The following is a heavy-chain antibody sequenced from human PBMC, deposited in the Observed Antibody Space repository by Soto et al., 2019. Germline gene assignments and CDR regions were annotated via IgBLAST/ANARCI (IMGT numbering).Heavy chain of an antibody. CDR1: GFTFSSYG. CDR3: ATGYCSGGSCSGFDY. Sequence: QVQLVESGGGVVQPGRSLRLSCAASGFTFSSYGMHWVRQAPGKGLEWVAVISYDGSNKYYADSVKGRFTISRDNSKNTLYLQMNSLRAEDTAVYYCATGYCSGGSCSGFDYWGQGTLVTVSS. CDR2: ISYDGSNK. D-gene: IGHD2-15*01. V-gene: IGHV3-30*03. J-gene: IGHJ4*02.